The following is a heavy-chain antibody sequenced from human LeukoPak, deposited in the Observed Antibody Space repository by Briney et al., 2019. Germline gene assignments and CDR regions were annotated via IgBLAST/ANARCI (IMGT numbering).Heavy chain of an antibody. J-gene: IGHJ4*02. D-gene: IGHD6-25*01. Sequence: GGSLRLSCEASGYTFSSNAMSWVRQAPGKGLEWVSALSGGGDSTYYADSVKGRFTISRDNSKNTLYLQMNSLRADDTAVYYCTKRPFSGYFDYWGQGTLVTVSS. CDR2: LSGGGDST. CDR3: TKRPFSGYFDY. V-gene: IGHV3-23*01. CDR1: GYTFSSNA.